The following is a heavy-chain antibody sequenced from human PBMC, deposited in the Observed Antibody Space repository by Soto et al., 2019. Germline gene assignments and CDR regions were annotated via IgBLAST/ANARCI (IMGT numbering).Heavy chain of an antibody. CDR2: ISAYNGNT. Sequence: ASVKVSCKPSGYTFTSYGISWVLQAPGQGLEWMGWISAYNGNTIYERKFEGRVSMTVDTSTKKASMELKGLRADDTALYFCARSGRGMTMIVVVPLEVWGQGTAVTVSS. J-gene: IGHJ6*02. D-gene: IGHD3-22*01. CDR1: GYTFTSYG. V-gene: IGHV1-18*04. CDR3: ARSGRGMTMIVVVPLEV.